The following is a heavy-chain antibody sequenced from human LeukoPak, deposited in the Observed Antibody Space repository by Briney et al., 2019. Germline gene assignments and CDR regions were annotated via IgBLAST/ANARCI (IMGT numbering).Heavy chain of an antibody. CDR2: IYWNDDK. CDR3: AHRRECITMVRGTEYYMDV. J-gene: IGHJ6*03. Sequence: SGPTLVKPTQTLTLTCTFSGFSLSTSGVGVGWIRQPPGKALEWLALIYWNDDKRYSPSLKSRLTITKDTSKDQVVLTMTNMDPVDTATYYCAHRRECITMVRGTEYYMDVWGKGTTVTVSS. CDR1: GFSLSTSGVG. D-gene: IGHD3-10*01. V-gene: IGHV2-5*01.